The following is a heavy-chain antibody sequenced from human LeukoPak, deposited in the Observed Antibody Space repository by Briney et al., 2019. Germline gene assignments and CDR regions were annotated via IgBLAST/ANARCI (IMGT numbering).Heavy chain of an antibody. V-gene: IGHV1-18*01. Sequence: ASVKVSCKASGYTFTSYGISWVRQAPGQGLEWMGWISAYNGNTNYAQKLQGRVTMTTDTSTSTAYMELRSLRSDDTAVYYCALSPIPGPNIAARAFDIWGQGTMVTVSS. J-gene: IGHJ3*02. CDR3: ALSPIPGPNIAARAFDI. CDR2: ISAYNGNT. CDR1: GYTFTSYG. D-gene: IGHD6-6*01.